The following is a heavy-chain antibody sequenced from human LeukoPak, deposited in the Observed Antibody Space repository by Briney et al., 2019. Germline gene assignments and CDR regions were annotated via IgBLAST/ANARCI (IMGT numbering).Heavy chain of an antibody. CDR2: ISYNGGYI. V-gene: IGHV3-33*08. CDR1: GFTFDDYA. Sequence: GGSLRLSCAASGFTFDDYAMHWVRQAPGKGLEWVAVISYNGGYIHYEDSVKGRFTISRDDSKNTLSLQMNSLRAEDTAVYYCARDRCSSTSCRSPSFDHWGQGTLVTVSS. J-gene: IGHJ4*02. D-gene: IGHD2-2*01. CDR3: ARDRCSSTSCRSPSFDH.